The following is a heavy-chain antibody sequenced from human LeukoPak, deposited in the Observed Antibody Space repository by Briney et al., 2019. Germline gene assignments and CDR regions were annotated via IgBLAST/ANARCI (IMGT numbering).Heavy chain of an antibody. D-gene: IGHD6-19*01. CDR2: MNPNSGNT. Sequence: GASVKLSCTASGYTCTSYDINWVRQATGQGLEWMGWMNPNSGNTGYAQKFQGRLNMTRNTSIDTAYMELSSLRSDDTAVYYSARRVGSGWPVQHWGQGTLVTVSS. CDR3: ARRVGSGWPVQH. J-gene: IGHJ1*01. V-gene: IGHV1-8*02. CDR1: GYTCTSYD.